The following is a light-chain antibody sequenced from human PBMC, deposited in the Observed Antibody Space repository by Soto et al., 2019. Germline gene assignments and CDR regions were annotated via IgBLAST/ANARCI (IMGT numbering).Light chain of an antibody. V-gene: IGLV6-57*02. Sequence: NFMLTQPHPVSESPGKTVTISCTGSSGSIASNYVQWYQQRPGSAPTTVIYEDNQRPSGVPDRFSGSIDSSSNSASLTISGLKTGDEADYYCQSYDSSTVVFGGGTKLTVL. J-gene: IGLJ2*01. CDR3: QSYDSSTVV. CDR2: EDN. CDR1: SGSIASNY.